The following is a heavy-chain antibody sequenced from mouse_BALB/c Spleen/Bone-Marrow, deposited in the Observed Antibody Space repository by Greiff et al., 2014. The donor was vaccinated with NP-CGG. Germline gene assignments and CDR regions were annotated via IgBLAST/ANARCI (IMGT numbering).Heavy chain of an antibody. V-gene: IGHV14-3*02. CDR2: IDPANGNT. D-gene: IGHD1-1*01. Sequence: EVQLQQSGTELLNSRASVKLSCTTSGFNIKDTYMHWVKQRPEQGLEWIGRIDPANGNTKYDPKFQGKATITADTSSNTAYLQLSSLTSEDTGVYYCATYYYGSSWGFAFWGQGNLVNVS. CDR3: ATYYYGSSWGFAF. CDR1: GFNIKDTY. J-gene: IGHJ3*01.